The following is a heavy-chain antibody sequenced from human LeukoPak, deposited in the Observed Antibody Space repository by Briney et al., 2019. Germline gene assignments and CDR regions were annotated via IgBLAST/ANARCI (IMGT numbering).Heavy chain of an antibody. CDR3: AKDRHRIAVAGNWFDP. CDR1: GFTFSSYA. D-gene: IGHD6-19*01. CDR2: ISGSGGST. J-gene: IGHJ5*02. Sequence: GGSLRLSCAASGFTFSSYAMSWVRQAPGKGLEWVSAISGSGGSTYYADSVKGRFTISRDNAKNSLYLQMNSLRAEDTALYYCAKDRHRIAVAGNWFDPWGQGTLVTVSS. V-gene: IGHV3-23*01.